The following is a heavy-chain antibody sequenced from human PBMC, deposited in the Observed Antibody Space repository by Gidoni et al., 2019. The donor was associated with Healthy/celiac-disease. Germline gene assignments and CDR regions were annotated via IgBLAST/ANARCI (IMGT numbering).Heavy chain of an antibody. D-gene: IGHD3-16*01. J-gene: IGHJ3*02. Sequence: QVQLVASGGGVVQPGRSLRLSCAASGFTFSSYAMHWGRQAPGKGLEGVAVISYEGSNKYYAASVKGRFTISRDNSKNTLYLQMNSLRAEDTAVYYCARDFRTRGGGGAFDIWGQGTMVTVSS. CDR1: GFTFSSYA. CDR3: ARDFRTRGGGGAFDI. V-gene: IGHV3-30-3*01. CDR2: ISYEGSNK.